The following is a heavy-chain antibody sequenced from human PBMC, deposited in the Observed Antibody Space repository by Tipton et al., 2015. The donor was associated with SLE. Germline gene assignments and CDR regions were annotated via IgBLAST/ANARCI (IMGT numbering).Heavy chain of an antibody. V-gene: IGHV4-59*01. D-gene: IGHD1-26*01. CDR2: VYYTGFT. CDR3: ARASFIVGSTTFWFDP. J-gene: IGHJ5*02. CDR1: GDSITSYY. Sequence: TLSLTCTVPGDSITSYYWSWIRQSPGKGLEWIGYVYYTGFTSYNPSLKSRVTISLDTSKNQFSLNVNSVTAADTAVYYCARASFIVGSTTFWFDPWGQGALVIVSS.